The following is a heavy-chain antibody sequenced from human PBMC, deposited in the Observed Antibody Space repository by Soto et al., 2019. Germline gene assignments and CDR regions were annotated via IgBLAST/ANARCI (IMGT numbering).Heavy chain of an antibody. D-gene: IGHD3-10*01. CDR2: INPSGGST. Sequence: ASVKVSCKASGYTFTSYGISWVRQAPVQGLEWMGWINPSGGSTSYAQKFQGRVTMTRDTSTSTVYMELSSLRSEDTAVYYCARDYYGSGSYSTTFYYYYGMDVWGQGTTVTVSS. J-gene: IGHJ6*02. CDR3: ARDYYGSGSYSTTFYYYYGMDV. CDR1: GYTFTSYG. V-gene: IGHV1-46*01.